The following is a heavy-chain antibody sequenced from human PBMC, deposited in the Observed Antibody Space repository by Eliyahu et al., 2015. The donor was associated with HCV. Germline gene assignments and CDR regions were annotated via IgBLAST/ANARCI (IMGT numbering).Heavy chain of an antibody. J-gene: IGHJ5*02. D-gene: IGHD1-14*01. Sequence: QVQLQESGPGLVKPSETLSLTCTVSGGSISSNYWSWIRQPAGKGLEWIGRMYTSGSTNYNPSLKSRVTMSVDTSKNQFSLKLSSVTAADTAVYYCASSPGTGPWAWFDPWGQGTLVTVSS. CDR3: ASSPGTGPWAWFDP. V-gene: IGHV4-4*07. CDR1: GGSISSNY. CDR2: MYTSGST.